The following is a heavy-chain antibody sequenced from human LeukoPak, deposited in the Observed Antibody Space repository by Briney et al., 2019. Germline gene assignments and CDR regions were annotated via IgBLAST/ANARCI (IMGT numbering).Heavy chain of an antibody. V-gene: IGHV4-4*02. CDR1: GGSISTTNW. Sequence: SETLSLTCGVSGGSISTTNWWTWVRQPPGKGLEWIGEVHLDGRTNYNPSLESRLTMSVDLSENHISLKLTSVTAADTAVYYCAREGGFYRPLDYSGQGTLVTVSS. J-gene: IGHJ4*02. D-gene: IGHD3-3*01. CDR3: AREGGFYRPLDY. CDR2: VHLDGRT.